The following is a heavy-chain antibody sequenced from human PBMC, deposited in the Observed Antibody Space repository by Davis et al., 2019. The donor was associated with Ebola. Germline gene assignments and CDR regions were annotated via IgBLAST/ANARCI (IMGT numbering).Heavy chain of an antibody. J-gene: IGHJ3*01. V-gene: IGHV3-23*01. CDR3: AKDDPNIWFDV. CDR2: HGTSGDT. Sequence: GESLKISCAASGFVFRNYVMSWVRRAPGKGLEWVSTHGTSGDTYYADSVKGRFTISRDNSKNTLHLQMNSLRVEDTAIYYCAKDDPNIWFDVWGQGTMVAVSS. D-gene: IGHD2/OR15-2a*01. CDR1: GFVFRNYV.